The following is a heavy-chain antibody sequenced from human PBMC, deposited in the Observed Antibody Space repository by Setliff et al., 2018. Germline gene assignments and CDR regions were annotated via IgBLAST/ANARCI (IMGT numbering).Heavy chain of an antibody. D-gene: IGHD3-10*01. J-gene: IGHJ5*02. CDR1: GFTFSSYW. CDR3: AKNGFGVVALGVNNWFDP. CDR2: ISYDGSNK. V-gene: IGHV3-30*18. Sequence: GGSLRLSCAASGFTFSSYWMSWVRQAPGKGLEWVAVISYDGSNKYYADSVKGRFTISRDNAKNTLYLQMNSLRAEDTAVYYCAKNGFGVVALGVNNWFDPWGQGTLVTVSS.